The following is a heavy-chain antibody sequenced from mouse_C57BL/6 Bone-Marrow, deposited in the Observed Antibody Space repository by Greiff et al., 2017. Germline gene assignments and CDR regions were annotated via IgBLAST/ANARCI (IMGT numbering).Heavy chain of an antibody. Sequence: QVQLQQSGAELMKPGASVKLSCKATGYTFTGYWIEWVKQRPGHGLEWIGEIVPGSGSTHYTEKFKGKATFTAYTSSNTAYMQLSSLTTEDSAIYYCASATTVVATGDYWGQGTTLTVSS. CDR2: IVPGSGST. D-gene: IGHD1-1*01. J-gene: IGHJ2*01. CDR3: ASATTVVATGDY. V-gene: IGHV1-9*01. CDR1: GYTFTGYW.